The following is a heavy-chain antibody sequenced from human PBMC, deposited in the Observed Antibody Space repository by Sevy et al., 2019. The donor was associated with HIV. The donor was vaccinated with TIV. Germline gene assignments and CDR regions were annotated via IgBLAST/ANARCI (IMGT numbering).Heavy chain of an antibody. J-gene: IGHJ4*02. Sequence: GGSLRLSCAASGFTFSSYAMSWVRQAPGKGLEWVSAISGSDGSTYYADSVKGRFTISRDNSKNTLYLQMNSLRAEDTAVYYCALYLTGSPGDYWGQGTLVTVSS. D-gene: IGHD3-9*01. V-gene: IGHV3-23*01. CDR2: ISGSDGST. CDR3: ALYLTGSPGDY. CDR1: GFTFSSYA.